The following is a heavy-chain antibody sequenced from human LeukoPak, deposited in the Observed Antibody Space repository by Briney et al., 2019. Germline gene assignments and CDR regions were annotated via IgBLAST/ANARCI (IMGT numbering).Heavy chain of an antibody. CDR3: TPLLTTVVTGSAFDI. CDR1: GFTFSNAW. V-gene: IGHV3-15*01. CDR2: IKSKTGGGTT. J-gene: IGHJ3*02. Sequence: GGSLRLSCVASGFTFSNAWMSWVRQAPGKGLEWVGRIKSKTGGGTTDYTAPVKGRFSISRDDSKNTLYLQMNSLKTEDTAVYYCTPLLTTVVTGSAFDIWGQGAMVTVSS. D-gene: IGHD4-23*01.